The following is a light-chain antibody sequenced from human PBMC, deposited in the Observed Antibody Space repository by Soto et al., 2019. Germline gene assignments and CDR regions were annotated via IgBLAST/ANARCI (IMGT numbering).Light chain of an antibody. CDR2: DVS. Sequence: DIQMTQFPSTLSASVGDRVTITCRASQNIGSWLAWYQQKPGQAPKILIYDVSNLETGVPSRFSGSGSGTAFTLTISSLQPDDFATYYCQQYNTYWTFGQGTKVEIK. CDR1: QNIGSW. J-gene: IGKJ1*01. V-gene: IGKV1-5*01. CDR3: QQYNTYWT.